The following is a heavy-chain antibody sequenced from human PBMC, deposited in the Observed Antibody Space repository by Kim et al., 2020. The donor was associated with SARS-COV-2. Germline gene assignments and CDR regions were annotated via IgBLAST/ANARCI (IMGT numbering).Heavy chain of an antibody. D-gene: IGHD6-19*01. V-gene: IGHV3-23*01. J-gene: IGHJ4*03. CDR1: GFTFSTFT. CDR2: MYGRGDT. Sequence: GGSLRLSCAASGFTFSTFTMSWVRQAPGKGLEWVSAMYGRGDTFYADSVKDRFTISRDNSRATVYLQMNSLRPEDTAIYYCAKDRKPDIGCPIDYWGRGT. CDR3: AKDRKPDIGCPIDY.